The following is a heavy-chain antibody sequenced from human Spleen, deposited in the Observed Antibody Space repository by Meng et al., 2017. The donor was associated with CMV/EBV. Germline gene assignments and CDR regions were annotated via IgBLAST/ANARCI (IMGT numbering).Heavy chain of an antibody. CDR3: ARFGFLEWLSPDDAFDI. CDR1: GFTFSDHY. V-gene: IGHV3-72*01. CDR2: TRNKANSYTT. Sequence: GGSLRLSCAASGFTFSDHYMDWVRQAPGKGLEWVGRTRNKANSYTTEYAASVKGRFTISRDDSKNSLYLQMNSLKTEDTAVYYCARFGFLEWLSPDDAFDIWGQGTMVTVSS. J-gene: IGHJ3*02. D-gene: IGHD3-3*01.